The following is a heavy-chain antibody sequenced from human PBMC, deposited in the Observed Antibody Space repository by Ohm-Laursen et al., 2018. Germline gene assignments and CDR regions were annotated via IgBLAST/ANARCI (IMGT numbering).Heavy chain of an antibody. CDR3: ARGTRDLDY. D-gene: IGHD5-24*01. CDR1: GYTFTSYY. Sequence: GASVKVSCKASGYTFTSYYMHWVRQAPGQGLEWMGIINPSGGSTSYAQKLQGRVTMTTDASTSTAYMELRSLTSDDTAVYYCARGTRDLDYWGQGTLVTVSS. CDR2: INPSGGST. V-gene: IGHV1-46*01. J-gene: IGHJ4*02.